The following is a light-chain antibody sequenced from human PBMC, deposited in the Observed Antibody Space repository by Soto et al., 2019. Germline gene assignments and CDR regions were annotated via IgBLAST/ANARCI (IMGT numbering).Light chain of an antibody. CDR3: QQYNNWPRT. J-gene: IGKJ1*01. CDR2: GAS. CDR1: QSVSSN. V-gene: IGKV3-15*01. Sequence: EIVMTQSPATLSVSPGERATLSCRASQSVSSNLAWYQQKPGQPPRLLIYGASTRATGIPARFSGSGSATEFTLTISSLLSEDFAVYYCQQYNNWPRTFGQGTKVEIK.